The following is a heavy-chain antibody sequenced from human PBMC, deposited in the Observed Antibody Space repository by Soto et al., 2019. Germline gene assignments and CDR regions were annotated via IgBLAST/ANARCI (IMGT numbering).Heavy chain of an antibody. J-gene: IGHJ4*02. D-gene: IGHD6-6*01. CDR1: GGSFSGYY. CDR2: VSHSGST. Sequence: QVQLQQWGAGLLKPSETLSLTCGVYGGSFSGYYWSWIRQPPGKGLEWIGEVSHSGSTNYNPSLKSRVTISVHTSQNHFSLKVSSVTAADTGVYYCARSNPSRPDYWGQGTLVTVSS. V-gene: IGHV4-34*02. CDR3: ARSNPSRPDY.